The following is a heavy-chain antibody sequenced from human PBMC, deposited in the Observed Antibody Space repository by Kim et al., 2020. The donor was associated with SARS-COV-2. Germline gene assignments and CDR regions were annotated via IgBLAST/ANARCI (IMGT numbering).Heavy chain of an antibody. CDR3: ARKSTAAGTHWYFDL. J-gene: IGHJ2*01. Sequence: SETLSLTCTVSGGSISSYYWSWIRQPPGRGLECIGYIYYSGSTNYNPSLKSRVTISVDTSKNQFSLKLSSVTAADTAVYYCARKSTAAGTHWYFDLWGRGTLVTVSS. CDR1: GGSISSYY. V-gene: IGHV4-59*01. D-gene: IGHD6-13*01. CDR2: IYYSGST.